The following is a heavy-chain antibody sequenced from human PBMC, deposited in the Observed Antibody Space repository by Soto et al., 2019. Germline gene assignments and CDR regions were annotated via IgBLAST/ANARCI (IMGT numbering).Heavy chain of an antibody. CDR1: GYTFTSYG. J-gene: IGHJ6*02. CDR2: ISAYNGNT. D-gene: IGHD2-8*01. Sequence: GASVKVSCKASGYTFTSYGISWVRQAPGQGREWMGWISAYNGNTNYAQKLQGRVTMTTDTSTSTAYMELRSLRSDDTAVYYCARDSRRHFHCTNGVCYRYYYYGMDVWGQGTTVTVSS. CDR3: ARDSRRHFHCTNGVCYRYYYYGMDV. V-gene: IGHV1-18*04.